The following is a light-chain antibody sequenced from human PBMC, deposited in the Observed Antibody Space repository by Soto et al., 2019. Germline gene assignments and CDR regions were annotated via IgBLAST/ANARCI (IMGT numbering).Light chain of an antibody. J-gene: IGLJ3*02. CDR1: SSDVGGYNY. CDR2: DVS. CDR3: SSYTRSSLWV. Sequence: QSALTQPASVSGSPGQSITISCTGTSSDVGGYNYVSWYQQHPGKAPKLMIYDVSNRPSGVSNRFSGSKSGNTASLTISGLQAEDEADYHCSSYTRSSLWVFGGGTKLTVL. V-gene: IGLV2-14*01.